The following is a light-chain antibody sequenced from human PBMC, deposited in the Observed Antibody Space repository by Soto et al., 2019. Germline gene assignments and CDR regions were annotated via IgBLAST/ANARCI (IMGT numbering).Light chain of an antibody. CDR2: GAS. CDR3: QQYNNWPPIT. Sequence: EIVMTQSPATLSVSPGDRATLSCRANQSVSSNLAWYQQKPGQAPRLLIYGASTRATGIPARFSGSGSGTEFTLTISSLQSEDFAVYDCQQYNNWPPITVGQGTRLEIK. V-gene: IGKV3-15*01. CDR1: QSVSSN. J-gene: IGKJ5*01.